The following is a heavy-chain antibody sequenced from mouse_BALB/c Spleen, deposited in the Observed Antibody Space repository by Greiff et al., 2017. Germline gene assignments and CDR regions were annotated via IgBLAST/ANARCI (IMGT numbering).Heavy chain of an antibody. CDR1: GFTFTDYY. CDR2: IRNKANGYTT. J-gene: IGHJ4*01. Sequence: EVQLQESGGGLVQPGGSLRLSCATSGFTFTDYYMSWVRQPPGKALEWLGFIRNKANGYTTEYSASVKGRFTISRDNSQSILYLQMNTLRAEDSATYYCANSYAMDYWGQGTSVTVSS. V-gene: IGHV7-3*02. CDR3: ANSYAMDY.